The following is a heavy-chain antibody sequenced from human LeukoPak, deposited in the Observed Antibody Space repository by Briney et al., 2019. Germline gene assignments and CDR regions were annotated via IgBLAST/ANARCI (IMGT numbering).Heavy chain of an antibody. Sequence: SETLSLTCTVSRGSVTTYSWSWIRQPPGQGLEWIGRLSGSGDTNFNPSLKTRVTMSADESKNQFSLHLRSVTAADTAVYFCARDLTLTVAFDIWGQGTVVTVSS. CDR1: RGSVTTYS. CDR2: LSGSGDT. D-gene: IGHD3-16*01. J-gene: IGHJ3*02. V-gene: IGHV4-4*07. CDR3: ARDLTLTVAFDI.